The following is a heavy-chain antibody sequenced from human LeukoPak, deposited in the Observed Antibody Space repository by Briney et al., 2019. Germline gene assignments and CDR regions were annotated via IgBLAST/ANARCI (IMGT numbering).Heavy chain of an antibody. J-gene: IGHJ4*02. Sequence: ESGPTLVNPTQTLTLTCTFSGFSLSTSGVGVAWIRQPPGKALEWLALIYWNDDKRYSPSLKSRLTITKDTSKNQVVLTMTNMDPVDTATYYCAHRLAAMAPFDYWGQGTPVTVSS. CDR2: IYWNDDK. D-gene: IGHD5-18*01. CDR1: GFSLSTSGVG. CDR3: AHRLAAMAPFDY. V-gene: IGHV2-5*01.